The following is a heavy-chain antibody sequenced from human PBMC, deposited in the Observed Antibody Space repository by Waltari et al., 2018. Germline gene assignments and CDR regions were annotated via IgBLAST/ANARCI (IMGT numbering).Heavy chain of an antibody. Sequence: QVQLQQWGAGLLKPSETLSLTCAVHAWPFSTPPLSAIRQPPGKGPARTGSCNPSGIRQPPGKGLEWIGDINHSGSTNYKSSLKSRATISLDTSKNQFSLKLTSVTAADTAVYYCARGLAWPFSSGTYSYFDFWGQGSLVAVSS. V-gene: IGHV4-34*01. CDR3: ARGLAWPFSSGTYSYFDF. D-gene: IGHD3-10*01. CDR2: INHSGST. CDR1: AWPFSTPP. J-gene: IGHJ4*02.